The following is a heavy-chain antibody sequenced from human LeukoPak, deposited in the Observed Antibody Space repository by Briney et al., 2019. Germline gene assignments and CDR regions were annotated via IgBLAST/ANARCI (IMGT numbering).Heavy chain of an antibody. J-gene: IGHJ4*01. CDR2: INHSGGT. V-gene: IGHV4-34*01. Sequence: SETLSLSCVVPGGSFSGYYWSWSRQPPGKGLEWIGTINHSGGTNYTPTPKRAVTTSVGTTQKPRCLCLSSVTAPETAAYFCARVIYDTGSYPSYYWGDGTPVSVS. CDR1: GGSFSGYY. D-gene: IGHD3-10*01. CDR3: ARVIYDTGSYPSYY.